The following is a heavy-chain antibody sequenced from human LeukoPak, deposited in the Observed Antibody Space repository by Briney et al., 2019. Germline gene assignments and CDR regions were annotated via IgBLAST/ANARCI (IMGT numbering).Heavy chain of an antibody. CDR2: VDPEDSET. CDR1: GYTFTDYY. CDR3: ATEHVYSSGWYYYYYMDV. Sequence: ASVKISCKAAGYTFTDYYMHWGQQAPGKGLEWIVRVDPEDSETIYAEKFQGRVTITADTSTDTAYMELSSLRSEDTAVYYCATEHVYSSGWYYYYYMDVWGKGTTVTVSS. D-gene: IGHD6-19*01. J-gene: IGHJ6*03. V-gene: IGHV1-69-2*01.